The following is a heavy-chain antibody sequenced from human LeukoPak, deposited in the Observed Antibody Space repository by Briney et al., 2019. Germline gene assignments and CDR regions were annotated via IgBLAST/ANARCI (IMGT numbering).Heavy chain of an antibody. J-gene: IGHJ4*02. D-gene: IGHD2-8*01. CDR2: INSDGSTT. CDR1: GFTFSNYW. CDR3: ARTVNGVYDY. V-gene: IGHV3-74*03. Sequence: PGGSLRLSCAASGFTFSNYWMHWVRQAPGKGLVWVSRINSDGSTTTYADSVQGPFTISRDNAKNTLYLQMNSLRAEETAVYYCARTVNGVYDYWGQGTLVIVSS.